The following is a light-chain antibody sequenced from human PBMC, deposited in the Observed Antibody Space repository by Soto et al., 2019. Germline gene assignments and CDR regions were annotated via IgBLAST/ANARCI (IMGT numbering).Light chain of an antibody. Sequence: DVQMTQSPSSLSASIAARLTITCRASQSIRSHLNWYQQIPGEDPKLLIYVASSLQRGVPSRFSGSGSGTDFSLTINGLQPEDFATYYCQQSYTTPRTFGQGTKVDIK. CDR2: VAS. CDR3: QQSYTTPRT. CDR1: QSIRSH. J-gene: IGKJ1*01. V-gene: IGKV1-39*01.